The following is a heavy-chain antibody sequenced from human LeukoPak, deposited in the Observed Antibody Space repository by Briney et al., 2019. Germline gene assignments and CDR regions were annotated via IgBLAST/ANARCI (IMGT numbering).Heavy chain of an antibody. CDR1: GFTFSSYS. CDR3: ARGSGGTNDAFDI. CDR2: ISSSSSTI. D-gene: IGHD4-23*01. Sequence: GGSLRLSCAASGFTFSSYSMNWVRQAPGKGLEWVSYISSSSSTIYYADSVKGRFTISRDNAKNSLYLQMNSLRAEDTAVYYCARGSGGTNDAFDIWGQGTMVTVSS. J-gene: IGHJ3*02. V-gene: IGHV3-48*01.